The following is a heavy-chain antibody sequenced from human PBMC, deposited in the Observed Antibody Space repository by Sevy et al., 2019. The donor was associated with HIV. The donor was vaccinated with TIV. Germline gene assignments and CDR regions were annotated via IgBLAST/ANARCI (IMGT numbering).Heavy chain of an antibody. CDR3: AIIEMPQGGRFDY. D-gene: IGHD2-2*01. J-gene: IGHJ4*02. Sequence: ASVKVSCKASGYTFTSYGISWVRQAPGQGLEWMGWTSAYNGNTNYAQKLQGRVTMTTDTSTSTAYMELRGLRSDDTAVYYWAIIEMPQGGRFDYWGQGTLVTVSS. CDR2: TSAYNGNT. CDR1: GYTFTSYG. V-gene: IGHV1-18*01.